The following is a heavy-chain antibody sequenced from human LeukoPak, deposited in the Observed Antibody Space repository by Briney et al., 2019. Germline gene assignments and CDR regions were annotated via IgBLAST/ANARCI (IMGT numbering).Heavy chain of an antibody. CDR2: ISGDGGST. Sequence: GGSLRLSCAASGFTFDGYAMHWVRQAPGQGLDWVSLISGDGGSTYYADSVKGRFTISRDNSKNSLYLQMNSLRTEDTALYYCAKDIESSGWFYYFDYWGQGTLVTVSS. CDR3: AKDIESSGWFYYFDY. CDR1: GFTFDGYA. V-gene: IGHV3-43*02. D-gene: IGHD6-19*01. J-gene: IGHJ4*02.